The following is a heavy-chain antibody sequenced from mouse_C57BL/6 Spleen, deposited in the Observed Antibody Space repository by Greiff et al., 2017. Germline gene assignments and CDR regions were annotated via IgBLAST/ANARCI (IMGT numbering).Heavy chain of an antibody. CDR1: GYSFTDYN. Sequence: EVKLMESGPELVKPGASVKISCKASGYSFTDYNMNWVKQSNGKSLEWIGVINPNYGTTSYNQKFKGKATLTVDQSSSTAYMQLNSLTSEDSAVYYCARWAYYGYDMDYWGQGTSVTVSS. CDR2: INPNYGTT. D-gene: IGHD2-10*01. V-gene: IGHV1-39*01. CDR3: ARWAYYGYDMDY. J-gene: IGHJ4*01.